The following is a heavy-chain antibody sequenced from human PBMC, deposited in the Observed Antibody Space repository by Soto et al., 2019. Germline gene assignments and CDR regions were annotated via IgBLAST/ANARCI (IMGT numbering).Heavy chain of an antibody. CDR2: IIPIFGTA. V-gene: IGHV1-69*13. D-gene: IGHD1-26*01. J-gene: IGHJ3*02. CDR3: ARDIGSYYGAGAFDI. Sequence: ASVKVSCKASGGTFSSYAISWVRQAPGQGLEWMGGIIPIFGTANYAQKFQGRVTITADESTSTAYMELSSLRSEDTAVYYCARDIGSYYGAGAFDIWGQGTMVTVS. CDR1: GGTFSSYA.